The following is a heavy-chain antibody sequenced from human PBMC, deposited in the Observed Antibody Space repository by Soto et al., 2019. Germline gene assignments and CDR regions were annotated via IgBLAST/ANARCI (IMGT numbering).Heavy chain of an antibody. V-gene: IGHV3-48*01. CDR1: GFTFSRYS. Sequence: EVQLVESGGGLVQPGGSLRLSCAASGFTFSRYSMNWVRQAPGKGPEWVSYMDSSRMTIYYAAYVKGRFTISRDNAKTSPFLRMRSLIAENTAVYYTVTDRRGPFEYWGQGNGVSVPS. CDR3: VTDRRGPFEY. J-gene: IGHJ4*02. D-gene: IGHD3-10*01. CDR2: MDSSRMTI.